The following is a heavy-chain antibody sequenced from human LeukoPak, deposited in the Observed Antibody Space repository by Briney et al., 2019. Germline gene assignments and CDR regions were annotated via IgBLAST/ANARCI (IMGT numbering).Heavy chain of an antibody. Sequence: GGSLRLSCAASGFTFSDYYMSWIRQAPGKGLEWVSYISSSGSTIYYADSVKGRFTISRDNAKNSLYLQMNSLRAEDTTVYYCARGNIAVAGPRFDPWGQGTLVTVSS. CDR3: ARGNIAVAGPRFDP. J-gene: IGHJ5*02. CDR1: GFTFSDYY. D-gene: IGHD6-19*01. V-gene: IGHV3-11*01. CDR2: ISSSGSTI.